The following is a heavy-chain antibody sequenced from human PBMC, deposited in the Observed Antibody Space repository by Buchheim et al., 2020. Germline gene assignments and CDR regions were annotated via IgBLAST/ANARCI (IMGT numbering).Heavy chain of an antibody. CDR3: ARLHYSSGWYVVDF. CDR1: GFIFNDYY. Sequence: QVQLVESGGGLVKPGGSLRLSCAASGFIFNDYYMSWIRQAPGKGLEWVSYITSSGNAMRNADCVKGRFTISRDSAKNSLFLQMNSLRADDTAVYYCARLHYSSGWYVVDFWGQGTL. D-gene: IGHD6-19*01. V-gene: IGHV3-11*01. CDR2: ITSSGNAM. J-gene: IGHJ4*02.